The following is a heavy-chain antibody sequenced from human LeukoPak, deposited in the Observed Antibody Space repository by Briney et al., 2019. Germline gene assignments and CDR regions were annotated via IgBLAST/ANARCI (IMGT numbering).Heavy chain of an antibody. Sequence: ASVKVSCKASGYTFTNFYINWERQAPGQGLEWMGIINPSGGGTSYAQKFQDRITMTRDSSTSTVYMELSSLASEDTAVYYCARDLSAKKYYFDYWGQGTLVTVSS. D-gene: IGHD2/OR15-2a*01. J-gene: IGHJ4*02. CDR3: ARDLSAKKYYFDY. CDR2: INPSGGGT. V-gene: IGHV1-46*01. CDR1: GYTFTNFY.